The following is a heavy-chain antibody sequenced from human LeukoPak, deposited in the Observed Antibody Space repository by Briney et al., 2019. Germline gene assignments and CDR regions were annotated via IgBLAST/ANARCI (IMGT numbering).Heavy chain of an antibody. J-gene: IGHJ6*03. CDR2: ISTSGTT. CDR3: ARLPSDYMDV. V-gene: IGHV4-4*09. CDR1: GGSISSSY. Sequence: SETLSLTCTVSGGSISSSYWNWIRQPPGKGLEWIGYISTSGTTNYNPSHKSRVTMSVDTSKNQFSLKLTSVTAADTAVYYCARLPSDYMDVWGKGTTLTVSS.